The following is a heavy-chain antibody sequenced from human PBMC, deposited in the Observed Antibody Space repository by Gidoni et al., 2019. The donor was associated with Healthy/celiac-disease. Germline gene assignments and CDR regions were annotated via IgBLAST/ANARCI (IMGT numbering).Heavy chain of an antibody. Sequence: QVQLVQSGAEVKKPGASVKVSCKASCYTFTSSGISWVRQAPGQGLEWRGWISAYNGNTNYAQKLQGRVTMTTDTSTSTAYMELRSLRSDDTAVYYCARDRVTIFGVDEGDPLFDYWGQGTLVTVSS. D-gene: IGHD3-3*01. CDR1: CYTFTSSG. J-gene: IGHJ4*02. CDR3: ARDRVTIFGVDEGDPLFDY. CDR2: ISAYNGNT. V-gene: IGHV1-18*01.